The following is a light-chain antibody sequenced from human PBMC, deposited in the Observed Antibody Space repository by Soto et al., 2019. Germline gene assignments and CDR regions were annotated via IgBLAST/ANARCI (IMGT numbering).Light chain of an antibody. Sequence: EIVLTQSPATLSLSPGERATLSCRASQSVSKYLAWYQQKPGQAPRLLIHDASNRATGIPARFSGSGSGTDFTLTISSLQPEDFATYFCQQSDSFPHTFGRGTKLEI. CDR1: QSVSKY. V-gene: IGKV3-11*01. CDR3: QQSDSFPHT. J-gene: IGKJ2*01. CDR2: DAS.